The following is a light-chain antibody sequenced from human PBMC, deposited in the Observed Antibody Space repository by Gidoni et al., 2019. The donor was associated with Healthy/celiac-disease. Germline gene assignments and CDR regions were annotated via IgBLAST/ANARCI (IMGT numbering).Light chain of an antibody. Sequence: EIALTKSPATLSVSPGERATLSCRASQSVSSNLAWYQQKPGQAPRLLIYDASTRATGIPARFSGSGSGTEFTLTISSLQSEDFAVYYCQQYNNWPGTFGEGTKLEIK. CDR3: QQYNNWPGT. CDR2: DAS. CDR1: QSVSSN. J-gene: IGKJ2*01. V-gene: IGKV3-15*01.